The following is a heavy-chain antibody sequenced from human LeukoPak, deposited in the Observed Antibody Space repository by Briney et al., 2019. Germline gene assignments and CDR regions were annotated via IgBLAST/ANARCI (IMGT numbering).Heavy chain of an antibody. V-gene: IGHV4-59*01. CDR2: IYYSGST. CDR1: GGSISSYY. Sequence: PSETLSLTCTEAGGSISSYYWSWIRQPPGKGLEWIGYIYYSGSTNYNPSLKSRVTISVDTSKNQFSLKLCSVTAADTAVYYCARGSRGFPSYWGQGTVVTVSS. CDR3: ARGSRGFPSY. D-gene: IGHD6-25*01. J-gene: IGHJ4*02.